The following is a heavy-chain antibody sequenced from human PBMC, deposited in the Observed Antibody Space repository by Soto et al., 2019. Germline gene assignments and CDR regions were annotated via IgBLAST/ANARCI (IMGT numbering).Heavy chain of an antibody. D-gene: IGHD6-19*01. Sequence: QVQLQESGPGLVKPSETLSLTCTVSGGSIKSYYWSWIRQPPGKGLEWIGYIYYSGSTNYNPSLKSRVTISVDTSKNQFYLKLYSVTAADTAVYYCAREGGSSGWYDYWGQGTLVTVSS. V-gene: IGHV4-59*01. CDR1: GGSIKSYY. CDR2: IYYSGST. J-gene: IGHJ4*02. CDR3: AREGGSSGWYDY.